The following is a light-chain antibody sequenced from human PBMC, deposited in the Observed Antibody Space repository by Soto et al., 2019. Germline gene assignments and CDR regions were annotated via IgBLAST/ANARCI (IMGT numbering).Light chain of an antibody. V-gene: IGKV1-39*01. J-gene: IGKJ5*01. Sequence: DIQMTQSPSSLSASVGDRVTIICRASQSISSYLNWYQQKPGKAPKFLIYAASTLESGVPSRFSGRGSGTNYTLTISSLQPEDFATYYCQQSYRTPTVGQGTRLEIK. CDR2: AAS. CDR3: QQSYRTPT. CDR1: QSISSY.